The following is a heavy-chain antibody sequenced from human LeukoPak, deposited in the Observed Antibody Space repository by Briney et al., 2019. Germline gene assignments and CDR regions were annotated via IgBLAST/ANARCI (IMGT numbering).Heavy chain of an antibody. Sequence: GGSLRLSCAASGVTFSRYAMSWVRQAPGKGLEWVSVISGSGDRTYNADAVKSRCIISRDNSKNTQYLQFNSLRAENTAVYYCAKDGHFRWPPYYFDYWGQGTLVTVSS. D-gene: IGHD3-3*02. CDR2: ISGSGDRT. V-gene: IGHV3-23*01. CDR3: AKDGHFRWPPYYFDY. J-gene: IGHJ4*02. CDR1: GVTFSRYA.